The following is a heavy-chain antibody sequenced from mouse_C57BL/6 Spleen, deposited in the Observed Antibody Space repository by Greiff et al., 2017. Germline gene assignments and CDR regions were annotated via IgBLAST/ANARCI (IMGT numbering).Heavy chain of an antibody. J-gene: IGHJ1*03. CDR3: VREEITTPYWYFDV. CDR2: IRSKSSNYAT. D-gene: IGHD1-1*01. CDR1: GFTFNTYA. V-gene: IGHV10-3*01. Sequence: EVQLVESGGGLVQPKGSLKLSCAASGFTFNTYAMHWVRQAPGKGLEWVARIRSKSSNYATYYADSVKDRFTISRDDSQSMLYLQMNNLKTEDTAMYCCVREEITTPYWYFDVWGTGTTVTVSS.